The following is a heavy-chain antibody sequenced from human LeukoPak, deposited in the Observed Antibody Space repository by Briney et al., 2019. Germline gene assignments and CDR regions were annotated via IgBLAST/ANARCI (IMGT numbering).Heavy chain of an antibody. CDR1: GFTFVSYW. V-gene: IGHV3-74*01. CDR2: FNGYGSST. D-gene: IGHD5-18*01. Sequence: GGSLRLSCAASGFTFVSYWMHWVRQAPGKGLVWVSRFNGYGSSTDFADSVKGRFTISRDNAKNTLYLQMNSLRAEDTAVYYCARDAPGNTALDYWGQGTLVTVSS. CDR3: ARDAPGNTALDY. J-gene: IGHJ4*02.